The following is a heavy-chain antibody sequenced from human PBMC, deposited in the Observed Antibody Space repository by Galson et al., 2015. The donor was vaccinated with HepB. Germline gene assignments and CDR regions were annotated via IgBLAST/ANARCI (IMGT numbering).Heavy chain of an antibody. CDR3: AKDSGSALVRGIDTSCDV. J-gene: IGHJ6*02. V-gene: IGHV3-9*01. D-gene: IGHD2-2*01. CDR1: GFTFDDYA. Sequence: SLRLSCAASGFTFDDYAMHWVRQAPGKGLEWVSGISWNSGSIGYADSVKGRFTISRDNAKNSLYLQMNSLRAEDTALYYCAKDSGSALVRGIDTSCDVWGQGTTVTVSS. CDR2: ISWNSGSI.